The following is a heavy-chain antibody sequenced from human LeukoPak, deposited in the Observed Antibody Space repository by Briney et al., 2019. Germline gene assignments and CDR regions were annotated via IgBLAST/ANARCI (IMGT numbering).Heavy chain of an antibody. D-gene: IGHD6-13*01. CDR2: INPNIGGT. Sequence: ASVKVSCKASGYTFTGYYMHWVRQAPGQGLEWMGWINPNIGGTNYAQKFQGWVTMTRDTSISTAYMELSRLRSDDTAVYYCARDRLGMGIAAAGTLYYWGQGTLVTVSS. V-gene: IGHV1-2*04. J-gene: IGHJ4*02. CDR3: ARDRLGMGIAAAGTLYY. CDR1: GYTFTGYY.